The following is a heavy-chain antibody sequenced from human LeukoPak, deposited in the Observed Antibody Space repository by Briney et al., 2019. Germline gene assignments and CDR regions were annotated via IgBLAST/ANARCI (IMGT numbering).Heavy chain of an antibody. CDR2: ISSNGGST. V-gene: IGHV3-64*01. D-gene: IGHD3-10*01. CDR3: ARVALWFGELLDY. J-gene: IGHJ4*02. Sequence: GGSLRLSCAASGFTFSSYAMHWVRQAPGKGLEYVSAISSNGGSTYYANSVKGRFTISRDDSKNTLYLQMGSLRAEDMAVYYCARVALWFGELLDYWGQGTLVTVSS. CDR1: GFTFSSYA.